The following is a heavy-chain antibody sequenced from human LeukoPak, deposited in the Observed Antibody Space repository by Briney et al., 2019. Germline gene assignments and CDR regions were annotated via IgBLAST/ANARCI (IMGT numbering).Heavy chain of an antibody. V-gene: IGHV1-8*01. CDR1: GYTFTSYD. D-gene: IGHD3-16*01. CDR3: ARVMGGVPLGLFLNYYYYGMDV. Sequence: ASVKVSCKASGYTFTSYDINWVRQATGQGLEWMGWMNPNSGNTGYAQKFQGRVTMTRNTSISTAYMELSSLRSEDTAVYYCARVMGGVPLGLFLNYYYYGMDVWGQGTTVTVSS. CDR2: MNPNSGNT. J-gene: IGHJ6*02.